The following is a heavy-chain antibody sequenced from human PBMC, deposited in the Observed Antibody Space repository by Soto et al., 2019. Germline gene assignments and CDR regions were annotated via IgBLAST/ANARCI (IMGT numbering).Heavy chain of an antibody. CDR3: ARGYYYDSSGYFGY. D-gene: IGHD3-22*01. Sequence: QVQLQESGPGLVKPSQTLSLTCTVSGGSISSGAYYWSWIRQHPGKGLEWVGYIYYSGSTFYNPSLESRVIISVDTSKNQFSLKLSSVTAADTDVYYCARGYYYDSSGYFGYWGQGTLVTVSS. CDR2: IYYSGST. CDR1: GGSISSGAYY. V-gene: IGHV4-31*03. J-gene: IGHJ4*02.